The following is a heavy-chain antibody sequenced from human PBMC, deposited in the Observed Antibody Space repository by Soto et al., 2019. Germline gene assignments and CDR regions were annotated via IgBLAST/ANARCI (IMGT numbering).Heavy chain of an antibody. CDR2: IYYSGST. J-gene: IGHJ4*02. D-gene: IGHD1-26*01. Sequence: SETLSLTCTVSGGSISSSSYYWGWIRQPPGKGLEWIGSIYYSGSTYYNPSLKSRVTISVDTSKNQFSLKLSSVTAADTAVYYCARQRESGSSYFDYWGQGTLVTVYS. CDR1: GGSISSSSYY. V-gene: IGHV4-39*01. CDR3: ARQRESGSSYFDY.